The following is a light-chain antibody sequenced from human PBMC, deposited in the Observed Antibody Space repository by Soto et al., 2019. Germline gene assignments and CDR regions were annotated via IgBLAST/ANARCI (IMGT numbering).Light chain of an antibody. CDR3: QHYNNWPPYT. V-gene: IGKV3-15*01. Sequence: EIVMTQSPATLSVSPGERATLSCRASQSVSSNLAWYQQKPGQAPRLLIYGASTRATGIPARFSGSGSGTEFTLTLSSLQSEDFAVYYCQHYNNWPPYTFGQGTKVDIK. J-gene: IGKJ2*01. CDR1: QSVSSN. CDR2: GAS.